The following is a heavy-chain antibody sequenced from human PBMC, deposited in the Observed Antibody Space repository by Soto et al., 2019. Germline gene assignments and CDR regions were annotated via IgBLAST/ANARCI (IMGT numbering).Heavy chain of an antibody. CDR3: ARVEEQWHDWDYYYGMDV. Sequence: EVQLVESGGGLVQPGGSLRLSCAASGFTFSSYSMNWVRQAPGKGLEWVSYISSSSSTIYYADSVKGRFTISRDNAKNSLYLQMNSLRDQDTAVYYCARVEEQWHDWDYYYGMDVWGQGTTVTVSS. J-gene: IGHJ6*02. CDR2: ISSSSSTI. CDR1: GFTFSSYS. V-gene: IGHV3-48*02. D-gene: IGHD6-19*01.